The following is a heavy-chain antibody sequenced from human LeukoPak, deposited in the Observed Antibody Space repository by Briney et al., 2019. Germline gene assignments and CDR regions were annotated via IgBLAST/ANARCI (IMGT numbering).Heavy chain of an antibody. V-gene: IGHV4-34*01. CDR2: INHSGST. CDR3: ARGIAAAGNAGWFDP. Sequence: SETLSLTCAVYGGSFSGSYWSWIRQPPGKGLEWIGEINHSGSTNYNPSLKSRVTISVDTSKNQFSLKLSSVTAADTAVYYCARGIAAAGNAGWFDPWGQGTLVTVSS. J-gene: IGHJ5*02. CDR1: GGSFSGSY. D-gene: IGHD6-13*01.